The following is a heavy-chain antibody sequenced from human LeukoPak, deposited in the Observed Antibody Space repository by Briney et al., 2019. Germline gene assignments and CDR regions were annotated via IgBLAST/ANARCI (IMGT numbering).Heavy chain of an antibody. Sequence: GGSLRLSCAASGFTFSSCWTHWVRQAPGKGLVWVSRINTDGISTSYADSVKGRFTISRDNSKNTLYLQMNSLRAEDTAVYYCATRNSGFLYYFDYWGQGTLVIVSS. CDR2: INTDGIST. CDR1: GFTFSSCW. J-gene: IGHJ4*02. V-gene: IGHV3-74*01. D-gene: IGHD6-19*01. CDR3: ATRNSGFLYYFDY.